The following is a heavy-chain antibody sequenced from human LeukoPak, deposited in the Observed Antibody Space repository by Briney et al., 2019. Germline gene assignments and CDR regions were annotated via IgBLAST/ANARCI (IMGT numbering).Heavy chain of an antibody. CDR1: GFTFSSYG. CDR3: AKERITYSYGWSDAFDI. J-gene: IGHJ3*02. CDR2: IWYDGSNK. D-gene: IGHD5-18*01. V-gene: IGHV3-33*06. Sequence: PGRSLRLSCAASGFTFSSYGMHWVRQAPGKGLEWVAVIWYDGSNKYYADSVKGRFTISRDNSKNTLYLQMNSLRAEDTAVYYCAKERITYSYGWSDAFDIWGQGTMVTVSS.